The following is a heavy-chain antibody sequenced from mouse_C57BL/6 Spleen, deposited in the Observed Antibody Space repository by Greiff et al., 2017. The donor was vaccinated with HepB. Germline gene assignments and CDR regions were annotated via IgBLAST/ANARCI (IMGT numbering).Heavy chain of an antibody. CDR1: GYSFTGYF. J-gene: IGHJ1*03. Sequence: EVHLVESGPELVKPGDSVKISCKASGYSFTGYFMNWVMQSHGKSLEWIGRINPYNGDTFYNQKFKGKATLTVDKSSSTAHMELRSLTSEDSAVYYCARSFVGSSYGYFDVWGTGTTVTVSS. CDR3: ARSFVGSSYGYFDV. CDR2: INPYNGDT. D-gene: IGHD1-1*01. V-gene: IGHV1-20*01.